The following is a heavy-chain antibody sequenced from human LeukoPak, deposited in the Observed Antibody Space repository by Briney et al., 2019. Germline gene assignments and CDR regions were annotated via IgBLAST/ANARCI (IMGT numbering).Heavy chain of an antibody. CDR2: TYYESKWYN. CDR3: VRGRASAFDI. CDR1: GDSVSSSGVA. J-gene: IGHJ3*02. Sequence: SQSLSLTCAISGDSVSSSGVAWNWIRQSPSRGLEWLGRTYYESKWYNDYAVSVKSRITINPDTSKKQFSLHLNSVTPEDTAVYYCVRGRASAFDIWDQGTTVTVSS. V-gene: IGHV6-1*01.